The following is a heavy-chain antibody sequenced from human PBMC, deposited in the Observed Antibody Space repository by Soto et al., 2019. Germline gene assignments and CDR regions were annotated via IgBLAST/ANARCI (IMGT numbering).Heavy chain of an antibody. Sequence: SETLSLTCTVSGGSISRYYWSWIRQPPGKGLEWIGYIYYSGSTNYNPSLKSRVTISVDTSKNQFSLKLSSETAADTAVYYCARGVDCSGGSCYSDYWGQGTLVTVSS. CDR2: IYYSGST. J-gene: IGHJ4*02. CDR3: ARGVDCSGGSCYSDY. D-gene: IGHD2-15*01. V-gene: IGHV4-59*01. CDR1: GGSISRYY.